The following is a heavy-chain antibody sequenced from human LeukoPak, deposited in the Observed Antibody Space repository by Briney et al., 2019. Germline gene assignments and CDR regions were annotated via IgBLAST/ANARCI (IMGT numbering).Heavy chain of an antibody. D-gene: IGHD5-24*01. CDR2: INHSGST. Sequence: SETLSLTCAVYGGSFSGYYWSWIRQPPGKGLEWIGEINHSGSTNYNPSLKSRVTISVDTSKNQFSLKLSSVTAADTAVYYCARLDGLMVFDYWGQGTLVTVSS. CDR1: GGSFSGYY. CDR3: ARLDGLMVFDY. V-gene: IGHV4-34*01. J-gene: IGHJ4*02.